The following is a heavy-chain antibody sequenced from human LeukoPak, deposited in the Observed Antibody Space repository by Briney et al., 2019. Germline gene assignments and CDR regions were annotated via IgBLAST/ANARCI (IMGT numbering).Heavy chain of an antibody. D-gene: IGHD6-19*01. CDR3: ARPYYSSAWYGDAFDI. J-gene: IGHJ3*02. CDR1: GFTFSDYG. Sequence: PGRSLRLSSAASGFTFSDYGMHWVRQAPGKGLEWVAVLWYDGTSRYYADSVKGRFTISRDNSKNTLYLQMNSLRAEDSAVYYCARPYYSSAWYGDAFDIWGQGTMVTVSS. CDR2: LWYDGTSR. V-gene: IGHV3-33*01.